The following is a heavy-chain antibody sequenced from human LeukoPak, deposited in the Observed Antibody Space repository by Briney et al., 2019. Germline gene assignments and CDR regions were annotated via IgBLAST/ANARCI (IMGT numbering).Heavy chain of an antibody. CDR1: GGSFSGYY. J-gene: IGHJ4*02. V-gene: IGHV4-34*01. CDR3: ARTGNIVTIDY. D-gene: IGHD2/OR15-2a*01. CDR2: INHSGST. Sequence: SETLSLTCAVYGGSFSGYYWSWIRQPPGKGLEWIGEINHSGSTNYNPSLKSRVTISVDTSKNQFSLKLSSVTAADTAVYYCARTGNIVTIDYWGQGTLVTVSS.